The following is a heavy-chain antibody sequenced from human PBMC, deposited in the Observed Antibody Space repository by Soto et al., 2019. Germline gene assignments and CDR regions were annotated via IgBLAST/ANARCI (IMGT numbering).Heavy chain of an antibody. Sequence: VQLVESGGGLVQPGGSLRLSCAASGFTFNNFWMYWVRQTPEKGLVWVSGINSDGTTTIYADSVKGRFTISRDNSNNTRYLQINSLTVEDSAIYYCVRDIRWGQGTLVTVSS. CDR1: GFTFNNFW. CDR3: VRDIR. CDR2: INSDGTTT. J-gene: IGHJ4*02. V-gene: IGHV3-74*01.